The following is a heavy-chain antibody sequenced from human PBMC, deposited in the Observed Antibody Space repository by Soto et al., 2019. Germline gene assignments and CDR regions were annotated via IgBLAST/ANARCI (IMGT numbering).Heavy chain of an antibody. CDR1: GFTFSSYS. V-gene: IGHV3-21*01. Sequence: EVQLVESGGGLVKPGGSLRLSCAASGFTFSSYSMNWVRQAPGKGLEWVSSISSSSSYIYYADSVKGRFTISRDNAKNSLYLQMNSLRAEDTAVYYCARDVGGGQPGDYWGQGTLVTVAS. D-gene: IGHD2-15*01. CDR2: ISSSSSYI. CDR3: ARDVGGGQPGDY. J-gene: IGHJ4*02.